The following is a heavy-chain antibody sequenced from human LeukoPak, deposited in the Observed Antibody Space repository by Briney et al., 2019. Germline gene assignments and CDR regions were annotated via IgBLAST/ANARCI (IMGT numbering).Heavy chain of an antibody. CDR2: ISSSGSTI. D-gene: IGHD3-10*01. Sequence: GGSLRLSCAASGFTFSSYNMNWVRQAPGRGLEWVSDISSSGSTIYFADSVKGRFTISRDNAKNSLYLQMNSLRDEDTAVYYCARLEYYYVSGNYYKLFDYWGQGTLITVCS. J-gene: IGHJ4*02. V-gene: IGHV3-48*02. CDR1: GFTFSSYN. CDR3: ARLEYYYVSGNYYKLFDY.